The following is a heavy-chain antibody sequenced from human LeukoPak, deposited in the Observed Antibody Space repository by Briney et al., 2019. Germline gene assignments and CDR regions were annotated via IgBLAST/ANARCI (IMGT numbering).Heavy chain of an antibody. J-gene: IGHJ5*02. CDR3: ARSRIAAAINRFDP. Sequence: ASVKVSCKASGYTFTSYAMNWVRQAPGQGLEWMGWINTNTGNPTYAQGFTGRFVFSLDTSVSTAYLQISSLKAEDTAVYYCARSRIAAAINRFDPWGQGTLVTVSS. D-gene: IGHD6-13*01. CDR2: INTNTGNP. V-gene: IGHV7-4-1*02. CDR1: GYTFTSYA.